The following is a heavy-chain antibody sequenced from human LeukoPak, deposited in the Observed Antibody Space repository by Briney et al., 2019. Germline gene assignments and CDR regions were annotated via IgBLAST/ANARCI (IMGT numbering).Heavy chain of an antibody. CDR2: FSCSGST. CDR3: ARVPTYDFWSGYYYYYYYMDV. D-gene: IGHD3-3*01. Sequence: PSETLSLTCSVSGGSISSCTYSWGWIRQPPGKGLEWIGSFSCSGSTYYNPSLKSRVTISVDTSKNQFSLKLSSVTAADTAVYYCARVPTYDFWSGYYYYYYYMDVWGKGTTVTVSS. V-gene: IGHV4-39*07. CDR1: GGSISSCTYS. J-gene: IGHJ6*03.